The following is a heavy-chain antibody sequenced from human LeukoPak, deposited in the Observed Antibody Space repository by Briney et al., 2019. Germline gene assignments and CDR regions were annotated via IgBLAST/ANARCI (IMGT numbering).Heavy chain of an antibody. V-gene: IGHV3-23*01. J-gene: IGHJ4*02. D-gene: IGHD2-2*01. CDR3: AKRSKDIVVPYYFDY. Sequence: SGGSLRFSCAASAFSFSIYAMTWVRQAPGKGLEWVSAISGSGGSTYYADSVKGRFTISRANSKTTLYLQRHSPKAEDEAHNSSAKRSKDIVVPYYFDYWGKGTLVTVSS. CDR1: AFSFSIYA. CDR2: ISGSGGST.